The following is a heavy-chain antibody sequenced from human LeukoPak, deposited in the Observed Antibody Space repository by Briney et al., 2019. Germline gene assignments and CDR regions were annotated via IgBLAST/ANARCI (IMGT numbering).Heavy chain of an antibody. CDR2: INPSGGST. J-gene: IGHJ4*02. CDR3: ARDRGYYYDSSGYYPDY. V-gene: IGHV1-46*03. D-gene: IGHD3-22*01. Sequence: ASVKVSCKASGYTFTSYYMHWVRQAPGQGLEWMGKINPSGGSTSYAQKFQGRVTMTRDTSTSTVYMELSSLRSEDTAVYYCARDRGYYYDSSGYYPDYWGQGTLVTVSS. CDR1: GYTFTSYY.